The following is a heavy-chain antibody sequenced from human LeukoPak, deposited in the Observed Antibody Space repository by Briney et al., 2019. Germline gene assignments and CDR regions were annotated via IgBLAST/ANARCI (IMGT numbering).Heavy chain of an antibody. D-gene: IGHD2-2*01. CDR3: AREAIHDAFDI. CDR2: MNPNSGNT. J-gene: IGHJ3*02. Sequence: ASVKVSCKASGYTFTSYDINWVRQATGQGLEWMGWMNPNSGNTGYAQKFQGRVTITRNTSISTAYMELSSLRSEDTAVYYCAREAIHDAFDIWGQGTMVTVSS. CDR1: GYTFTSYD. V-gene: IGHV1-8*03.